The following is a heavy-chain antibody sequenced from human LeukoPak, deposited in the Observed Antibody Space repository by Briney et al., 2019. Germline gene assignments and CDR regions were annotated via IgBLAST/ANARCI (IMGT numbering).Heavy chain of an antibody. CDR3: AKDVYDSSGYLDY. V-gene: IGHV3-21*01. CDR2: ISSSSSYI. CDR1: GFTFSDYS. J-gene: IGHJ4*02. D-gene: IGHD3-22*01. Sequence: GGSLRLSCAASGFTFSDYSMKWVRQAPGKGLEWVSSISSSSSYIYYADSVKGRFTISRDNAKNSLYLQMNSLRAEDTAVYYCAKDVYDSSGYLDYWGQGTLVTVSS.